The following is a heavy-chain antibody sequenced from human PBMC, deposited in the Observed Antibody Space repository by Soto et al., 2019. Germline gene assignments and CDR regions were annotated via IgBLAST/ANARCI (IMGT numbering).Heavy chain of an antibody. Sequence: QVQLVQSGAEVKKPGASVKVSCKASGYTFTSYGISWVRQAPGQVLEWMGWISAYNGNTNYAQKLQGRVTMTTDTSTSTAYMELRSLRSDDTAVYYCARLTYDYIWGSYRPPDYWGQGTLVTVSS. V-gene: IGHV1-18*01. D-gene: IGHD3-16*02. CDR1: GYTFTSYG. J-gene: IGHJ4*02. CDR2: ISAYNGNT. CDR3: ARLTYDYIWGSYRPPDY.